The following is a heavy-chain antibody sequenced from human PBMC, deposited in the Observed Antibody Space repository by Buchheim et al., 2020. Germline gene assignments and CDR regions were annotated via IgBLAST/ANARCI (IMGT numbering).Heavy chain of an antibody. CDR2: IYDTGRT. CDR1: GGSITSSHW. V-gene: IGHV4-4*02. Sequence: QVQLQESGPGLVKPSGTLSLTCAVSGGSITSSHWWSWVRQSPGTGLVWIGEIYDTGRTNSNPSLKSRVTMSVDKWKNKFSPKVTSVTAADTAVYYCVRSAYYLAYGMDVWGQGTTVTVSS. J-gene: IGHJ6*02. D-gene: IGHD1-26*01. CDR3: VRSAYYLAYGMDV.